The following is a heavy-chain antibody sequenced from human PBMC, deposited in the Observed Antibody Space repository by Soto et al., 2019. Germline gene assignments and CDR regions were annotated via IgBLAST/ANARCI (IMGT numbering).Heavy chain of an antibody. CDR1: GFTFTSSA. CDR3: AAIPGYDYIWGSYPGDY. V-gene: IGHV1-58*02. D-gene: IGHD3-16*02. Sequence: QMPLVQSGPEVKKPGTSVKVSCKASGFTFTSSAMQWVRQARGQRLEWIGWIVVGSGNTNYAQKFQERVTITRDMSTSTAYMELSSLRSEDTAVYYCAAIPGYDYIWGSYPGDYWGQGTLVTVSS. J-gene: IGHJ4*02. CDR2: IVVGSGNT.